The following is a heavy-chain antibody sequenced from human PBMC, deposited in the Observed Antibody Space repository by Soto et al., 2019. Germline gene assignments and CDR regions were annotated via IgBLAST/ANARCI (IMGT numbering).Heavy chain of an antibody. J-gene: IGHJ4*02. V-gene: IGHV4-4*07. Sequence: SETLSPTPTVSGGSISKYYRSWIRQPAREGPEWIGRIYTGGSTNYNPSLKSRVTMSTDTSKNQFSLRLTSVTAADTAVYYCARASVGPPGGGSWIMPFDYWGQGALVTVSS. D-gene: IGHD2-15*01. CDR1: GGSISKYY. CDR3: ARASVGPPGGGSWIMPFDY. CDR2: IYTGGST.